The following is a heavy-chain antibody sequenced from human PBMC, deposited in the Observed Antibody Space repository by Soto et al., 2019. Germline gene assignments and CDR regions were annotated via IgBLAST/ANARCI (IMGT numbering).Heavy chain of an antibody. CDR1: GFTFSNYG. V-gene: IGHV3-33*01. CDR3: ARDSSGRGFDY. Sequence: QVQLVESGGGVVQPGRSLRLSCAASGFTFSNYGMHWVRQAPGKGLEWVAVIWDDGSNKYYADSVKGRFTISRDNSKNTLYLQMNSLRAEDTAVYYCARDSSGRGFDYWGQGTLVTVSS. CDR2: IWDDGSNK. J-gene: IGHJ4*02. D-gene: IGHD6-19*01.